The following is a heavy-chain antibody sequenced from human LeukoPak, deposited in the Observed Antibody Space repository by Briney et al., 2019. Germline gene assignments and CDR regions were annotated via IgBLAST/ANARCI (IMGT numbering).Heavy chain of an antibody. CDR1: GYTFTGYY. CDR2: VNPNSGGT. D-gene: IGHD2-15*01. Sequence: ASVKVSCKASGYTFTGYYMHWVRQAPGQGLEWMGWVNPNSGGTNYAQKFQGRVTMTRDTSISTAYMELSRLRSDDTAVYYCAREMGGVVVVAATSNSDYWGQGTLVTVSS. CDR3: AREMGGVVVVAATSNSDY. J-gene: IGHJ4*02. V-gene: IGHV1-2*02.